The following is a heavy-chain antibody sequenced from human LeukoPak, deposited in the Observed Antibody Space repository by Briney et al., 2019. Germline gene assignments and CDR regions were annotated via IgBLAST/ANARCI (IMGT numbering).Heavy chain of an antibody. J-gene: IGHJ4*02. D-gene: IGHD2-15*01. V-gene: IGHV4-34*01. CDR1: GGSFSGYY. CDR3: ASPIVSGSEY. Sequence: KPSETLSLTCAVYGGSFSGYYWSWIRQPPGKGLEWIGEINHSGSTNYNPSLKSRVTISVDTSKNQLSLKLSSVTAADTAVYYCASPIVSGSEYWGQGTLVTVSS. CDR2: INHSGST.